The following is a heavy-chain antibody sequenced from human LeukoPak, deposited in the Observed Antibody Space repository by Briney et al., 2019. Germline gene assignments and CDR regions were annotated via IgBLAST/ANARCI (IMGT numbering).Heavy chain of an antibody. V-gene: IGHV3-30*03. CDR2: ISYDGSNK. J-gene: IGHJ4*02. CDR3: AVMVVTAMYDY. CDR1: RLTINSAG. Sequence: GGSLRLSCAASRLTINSAGMDWDRQAPGEGLEWLAVISYDGSNKCYADSVKGRFTISRDNSKTTLDLQMNSLRAEDTAVYYCAVMVVTAMYDYWGQGTLVTVSS. D-gene: IGHD2-21*02.